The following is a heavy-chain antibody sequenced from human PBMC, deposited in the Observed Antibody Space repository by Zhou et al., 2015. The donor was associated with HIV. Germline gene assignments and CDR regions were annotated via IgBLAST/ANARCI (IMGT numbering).Heavy chain of an antibody. V-gene: IGHV1-69*06. J-gene: IGHJ6*02. D-gene: IGHD1-26*01. Sequence: SSYAISWVRQAPGQGLEWMGGIIPIFGTANYAQKFQGRVTITADKSTSTAYMELSSLRSEDTAVYYCARPPLRWELPGSSPYYYYGMDVWGQGTTVTVSS. CDR3: ARPPLRWELPGSSPYYYYGMDV. CDR1: SSYA. CDR2: IIPIFGTA.